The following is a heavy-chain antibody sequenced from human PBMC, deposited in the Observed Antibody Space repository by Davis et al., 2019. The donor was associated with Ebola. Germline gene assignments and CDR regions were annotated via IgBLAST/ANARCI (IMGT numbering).Heavy chain of an antibody. CDR2: INPSGGRT. CDR3: ARDRLVVVITTFPGGGYMDV. CDR1: GYTFTNYY. J-gene: IGHJ6*04. D-gene: IGHD3-22*01. Sequence: ASVKVSCKASGYTFTNYYMHWVRQAPGQGLEWMGIINPSGGRTSYAQKFQGRVTMTRDTSTTTVYMELSSLRSEDTAVYFCARDRLVVVITTFPGGGYMDVWGKGTTVNVSS. V-gene: IGHV1-46*01.